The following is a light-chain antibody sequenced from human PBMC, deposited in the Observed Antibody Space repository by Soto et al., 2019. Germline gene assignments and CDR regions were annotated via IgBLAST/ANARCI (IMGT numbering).Light chain of an antibody. Sequence: QSALTQPASVSGSPGQSITISCTGTSSDVAAYNYVSWYQQHPGQAPKLIIYEVTNRPSGVSSRFSGSKSGSTASLTISGLQAEDEAHYYCSSYTIDSSVGVGGGTQLTVL. J-gene: IGLJ7*01. V-gene: IGLV2-14*01. CDR2: EVT. CDR1: SSDVAAYNY. CDR3: SSYTIDSSVG.